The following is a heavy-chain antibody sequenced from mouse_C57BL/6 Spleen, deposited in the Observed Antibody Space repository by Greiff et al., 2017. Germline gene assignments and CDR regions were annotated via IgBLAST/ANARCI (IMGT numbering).Heavy chain of an antibody. V-gene: IGHV1-82*01. Sequence: VKVVESGPELVQPGASVKISCKASGYAFSSSWMNWVKQRPGKGLEWIGRIYPGDGDTNYNGKFKGKATLTADKSSSTAYMQLSSLTSEDSAVYFCARGLLDWGQGTTLTVSS. CDR3: ARGLLD. CDR1: GYAFSSSW. CDR2: IYPGDGDT. J-gene: IGHJ2*01.